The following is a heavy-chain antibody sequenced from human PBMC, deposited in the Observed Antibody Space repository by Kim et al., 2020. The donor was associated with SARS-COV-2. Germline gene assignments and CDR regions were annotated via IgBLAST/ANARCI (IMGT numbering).Heavy chain of an antibody. CDR2: ISYDGSNK. Sequence: GGSLRLSCAASGFTFSSYAMHWVRQAPGKGLEWVAVISYDGSNKYYADSVKGRFTISRDNSKNTLYLQMNSLRAEDTAVYYCARMVVPGCSSSCNGMDVWGQGTTVTVSS. CDR3: ARMVVPGCSSSCNGMDV. V-gene: IGHV3-30*04. CDR1: GFTFSSYA. D-gene: IGHD6-13*01. J-gene: IGHJ6*02.